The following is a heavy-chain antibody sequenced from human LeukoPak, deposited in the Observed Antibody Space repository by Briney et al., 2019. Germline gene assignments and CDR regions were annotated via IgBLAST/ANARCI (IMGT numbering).Heavy chain of an antibody. D-gene: IGHD6-13*01. CDR3: ARGVYIAAAQYGF. Sequence: SETLSLTCTVSGGSISTYYWNWIRQPPGKGLEWIGYIYYSGATNYNPSLKSRVTISVDTSKNQFSLKLSSVTAADTAVYYCARGVYIAAAQYGFWGQGTLVTVS. CDR2: IYYSGAT. J-gene: IGHJ4*02. CDR1: GGSISTYY. V-gene: IGHV4-59*01.